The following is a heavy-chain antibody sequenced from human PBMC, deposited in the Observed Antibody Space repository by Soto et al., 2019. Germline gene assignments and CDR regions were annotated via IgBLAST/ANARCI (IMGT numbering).Heavy chain of an antibody. Sequence: HPGGPLRLSCAASGFIFSNAMSWFRQAPGKGLEWVPAISGSGGSTYYADSVKGRFTISRDNSKNTLYLQMNSLRAEDTAVYYCARVGVPGNFDYWGQGTLVTVSS. CDR1: GFIFSNA. V-gene: IGHV3-23*01. CDR3: ARVGVPGNFDY. D-gene: IGHD1-26*01. CDR2: ISGSGGST. J-gene: IGHJ4*02.